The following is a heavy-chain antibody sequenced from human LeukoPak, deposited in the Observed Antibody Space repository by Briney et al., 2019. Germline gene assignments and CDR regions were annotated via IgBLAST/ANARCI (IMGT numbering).Heavy chain of an antibody. CDR2: INSDGSTT. V-gene: IGHV3-74*01. Sequence: QLGGSLRLSFAASGXTFSSYCMNWVRQAPGKGLLWVARINSDGSTTNYADSVKGRFTISRDNAKNTLYLQMNSLRAEDTAVYYCARWGGYGDSGNWFDPWGQGTLVTVSS. D-gene: IGHD4-17*01. J-gene: IGHJ5*02. CDR3: ARWGGYGDSGNWFDP. CDR1: GXTFSSYC.